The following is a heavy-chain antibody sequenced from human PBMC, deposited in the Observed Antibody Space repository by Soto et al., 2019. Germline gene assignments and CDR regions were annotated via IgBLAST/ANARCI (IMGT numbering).Heavy chain of an antibody. D-gene: IGHD2-2*01. Sequence: GGSLILSCGASGFTFSSYAMSWVRQAPGKGLEWFSAISDSGGSTYYADSMKGRFTISRDNSKNTLYLQMNSLRAEDTAIYYCSRYVTSSSPHPEPWAQR. CDR3: SRYVTSSSPHPEP. V-gene: IGHV3-23*01. CDR2: ISDSGGST. J-gene: IGHJ5*02. CDR1: GFTFSSYA.